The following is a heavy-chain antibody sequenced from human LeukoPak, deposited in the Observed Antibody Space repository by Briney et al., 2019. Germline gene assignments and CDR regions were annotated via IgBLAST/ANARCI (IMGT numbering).Heavy chain of an antibody. CDR2: IYDSGST. CDR1: GGSIRSSYYY. J-gene: IGHJ4*02. CDR3: ARGTKNTVPFDY. Sequence: SETLSLTCTVSGGSIRSSYYYWGWIRQPPGKGLEWIGSIYDSGSTYYNPSLKSRVTISVDTSKNQFSLKLNSVTAADTAAYYCARGTKNTVPFDYWGQGTLVTVSS. D-gene: IGHD1-14*01. V-gene: IGHV4-39*01.